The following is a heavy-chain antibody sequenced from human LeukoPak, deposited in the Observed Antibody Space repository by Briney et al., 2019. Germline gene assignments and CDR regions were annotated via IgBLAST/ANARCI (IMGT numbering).Heavy chain of an antibody. V-gene: IGHV4-34*01. CDR3: ARGLVGYYDSSAYYYAQFDP. CDR1: GGSFSDYY. Sequence: SETLSLTCAVYGGSFSDYYWSWIRQPPGKGLEWIGEINHSGSTNYNPSLKSRITKSVDTSKNQFSLKLSSVTAADTAVYYCARGLVGYYDSSAYYYAQFDPWGQGTLVTVSS. J-gene: IGHJ5*02. CDR2: INHSGST. D-gene: IGHD3-22*01.